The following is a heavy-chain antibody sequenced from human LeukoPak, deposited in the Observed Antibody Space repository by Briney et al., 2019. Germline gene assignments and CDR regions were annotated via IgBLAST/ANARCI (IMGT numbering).Heavy chain of an antibody. CDR3: ARQRCLSGRFYHTNVFDI. J-gene: IGHJ3*02. CDR1: GYSFTSYW. Sequence: GESLKISCKGSGYSFTSYWIGWVRQMPGKGLEWMGIIYPGDSDTRYSPSFQGQVTISADKSMNTAYLQWTTVQASDTAMYYCARQRCLSGRFYHTNVFDIWGQGTMVTISS. V-gene: IGHV5-51*01. D-gene: IGHD2-15*01. CDR2: IYPGDSDT.